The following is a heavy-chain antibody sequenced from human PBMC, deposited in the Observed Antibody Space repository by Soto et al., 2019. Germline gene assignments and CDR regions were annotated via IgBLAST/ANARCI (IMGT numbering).Heavy chain of an antibody. D-gene: IGHD2-15*01. CDR1: GFTFSNYW. J-gene: IGHJ6*03. CDR3: ARGDCAGGTCYSLAGSFSDFMDV. Sequence: EVQLVESGGGLVQPGGSLRLSCVASGFTFSNYWMYWVRQAPGEGLVWVSRINSDGSVSSYADSVKGRLTISRDNVKNTLYLQMDRLRAEHTAVYYCARGDCAGGTCYSLAGSFSDFMDVWGKGTTVTVFS. V-gene: IGHV3-74*01. CDR2: INSDGSVS.